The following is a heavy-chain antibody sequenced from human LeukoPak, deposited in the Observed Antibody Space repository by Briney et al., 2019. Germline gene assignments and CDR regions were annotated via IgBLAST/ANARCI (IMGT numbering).Heavy chain of an antibody. J-gene: IGHJ5*02. CDR1: GFTFSNYG. V-gene: IGHV3-21*01. CDR3: ARVEESASFDP. Sequence: GGSLRLSCAASGFTFSNYGMHWVRQAPGKGLEWVSSISSSSSYIYYADSLKGRFTISRDNAKNSLYLQMNSLRAEDTAVYYCARVEESASFDPWGQGTLVTISS. D-gene: IGHD3-3*01. CDR2: ISSSSSYI.